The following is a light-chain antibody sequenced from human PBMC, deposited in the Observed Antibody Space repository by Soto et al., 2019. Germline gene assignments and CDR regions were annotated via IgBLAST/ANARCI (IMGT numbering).Light chain of an antibody. J-gene: IGKJ1*01. CDR1: QSVSSSY. Sequence: EIVLTQSPGTLSLSPRERATLSCRASQSVSSSYLAWYQHKPGQAPRLLIYGASSRAPGIPDRFSGSGSGTDVTLTISRQEPEDFAVYYCQQYAASPRTFGQGTQVEVK. CDR2: GAS. V-gene: IGKV3-20*01. CDR3: QQYAASPRT.